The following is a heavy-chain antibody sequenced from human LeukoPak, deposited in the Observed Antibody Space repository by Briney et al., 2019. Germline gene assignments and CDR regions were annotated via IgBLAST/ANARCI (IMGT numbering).Heavy chain of an antibody. V-gene: IGHV4-4*02. CDR3: ASFTLEPYSSGEGGGDI. CDR2: IYHSGST. D-gene: IGHD6-19*01. CDR1: GGSISSSNW. J-gene: IGHJ3*02. Sequence: SGTLSLTCAVPGGSISSSNWWSWVRQPPGKGLEWIGEIYHSGSTNYNPSLKSRVTISVDKSKNQFSLKLSSVTAADTAVYYCASFTLEPYSSGEGGGDIWGQGTMVTVSS.